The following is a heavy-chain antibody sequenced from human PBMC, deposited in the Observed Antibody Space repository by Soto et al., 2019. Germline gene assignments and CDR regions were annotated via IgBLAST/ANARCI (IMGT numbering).Heavy chain of an antibody. CDR2: ISWNSGSI. CDR3: AKAGVMITSLFDY. Sequence: GGSLRLSYAASGFTFDDYAMHWVRQAPGKGLEWVSGISWNSGSIGYADSVKGRFTISRDNAKNSLYLQMNSLRAEDTALYYCAKAGVMITSLFDYWGQGNLVTVSS. J-gene: IGHJ4*02. D-gene: IGHD3-16*01. V-gene: IGHV3-9*01. CDR1: GFTFDDYA.